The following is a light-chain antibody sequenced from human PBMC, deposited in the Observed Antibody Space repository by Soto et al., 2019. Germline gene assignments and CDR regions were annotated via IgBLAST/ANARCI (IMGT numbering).Light chain of an antibody. CDR2: EVS. CDR3: SAFATSRAYV. J-gene: IGLJ1*01. Sequence: QSVLTQPASVSGSPGQSITISCTGTSSDVGAYNYVSWYQQQSGKAPKLLIHEVSSRPAGVSDRFSGSKSGNTASLTISGLQAEDEADYYSSAFATSRAYVFGIGTKVTVL. V-gene: IGLV2-14*01. CDR1: SSDVGAYNY.